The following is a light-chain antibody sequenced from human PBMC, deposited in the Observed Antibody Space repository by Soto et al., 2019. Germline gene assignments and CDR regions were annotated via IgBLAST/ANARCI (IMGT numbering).Light chain of an antibody. Sequence: DIQMTQSPSSLSASVGDRVTITCRASQGISNYLAWYKQKPGKVPKLLIYAAFTLQSGVPPRFSGSRSGTDFTLTISSLQPEDDATYHFQKYNSVPLTFGGGTKVEIK. CDR3: QKYNSVPLT. CDR1: QGISNY. J-gene: IGKJ4*01. V-gene: IGKV1-27*01. CDR2: AAF.